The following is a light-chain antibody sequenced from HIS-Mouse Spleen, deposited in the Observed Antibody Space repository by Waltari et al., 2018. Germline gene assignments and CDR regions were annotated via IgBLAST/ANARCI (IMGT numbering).Light chain of an antibody. Sequence: AIRMTQSPSSLSASTGDRVTITCLASQGISSYLALYQQKPGKAPKLLIYAASTLQSGVPSRFSGSGSGTDFTLTISCLQSEDFATYYCQQYYSYPRTFGQGTKVEIK. J-gene: IGKJ1*01. V-gene: IGKV1-8*01. CDR1: QGISSY. CDR2: AAS. CDR3: QQYYSYPRT.